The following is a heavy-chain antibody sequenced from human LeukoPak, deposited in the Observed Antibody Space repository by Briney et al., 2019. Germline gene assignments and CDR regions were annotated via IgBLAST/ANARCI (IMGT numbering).Heavy chain of an antibody. Sequence: SETLSLTCTVSGGSISSGGYYWSWIRQHPGKGLEWIGYIYYSGSTYYNPSLKSRVTISVDTSKNQFSLKLSSVTAADTAVYYCARGRLTGYYVRAFDIWGQGTMVTVSS. CDR1: GGSISSGGYY. CDR3: ARGRLTGYYVRAFDI. V-gene: IGHV4-31*03. D-gene: IGHD3-9*01. CDR2: IYYSGST. J-gene: IGHJ3*02.